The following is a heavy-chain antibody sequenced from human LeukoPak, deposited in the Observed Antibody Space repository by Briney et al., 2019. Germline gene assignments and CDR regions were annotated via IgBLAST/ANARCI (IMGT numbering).Heavy chain of an antibody. D-gene: IGHD6-19*01. Sequence: PSETLSLTCAVYGGSFSGYYWSWIRQPPGKGLEWIGEINHSGSTNYNPSLKSRVTISVDTSKNQFSLQLNSVTPEDTAVYYCARDQQGGCYDYWGQGTLVTVSS. CDR2: INHSGST. J-gene: IGHJ4*02. V-gene: IGHV4-34*01. CDR3: ARDQQGGCYDY. CDR1: GGSFSGYY.